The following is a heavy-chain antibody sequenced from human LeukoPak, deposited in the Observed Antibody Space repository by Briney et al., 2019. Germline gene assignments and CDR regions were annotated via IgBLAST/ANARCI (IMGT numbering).Heavy chain of an antibody. J-gene: IGHJ4*02. Sequence: SETLSLTCTVSGGSISSYYWSWIRQPAGKGLEWIGRIYTSGSTNYNPSLKSRVTTSVDTSKNQFSLKLSSVTAADTAVYYCAREEYSSSWYYFGYWGQGTLVTVSS. CDR2: IYTSGST. CDR3: AREEYSSSWYYFGY. CDR1: GGSISSYY. D-gene: IGHD6-13*01. V-gene: IGHV4-4*07.